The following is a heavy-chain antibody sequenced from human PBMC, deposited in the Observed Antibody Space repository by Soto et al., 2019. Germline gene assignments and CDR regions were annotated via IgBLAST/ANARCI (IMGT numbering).Heavy chain of an antibody. D-gene: IGHD2-8*01. CDR3: ARGNGRS. CDR1: GDSVSSNSAA. V-gene: IGHV6-1*01. J-gene: IGHJ4*02. CDR2: XXXXXKXXX. Sequence: SQTLSLTCAISGDSVSSNSAAWNWIRQSPSRGXEWXXRXXXXXKXXXDYAVSVKSRITINPDTSKNQFSLKLSSVTAADTAVYYCARGNGRSWGQGTLVTVSS.